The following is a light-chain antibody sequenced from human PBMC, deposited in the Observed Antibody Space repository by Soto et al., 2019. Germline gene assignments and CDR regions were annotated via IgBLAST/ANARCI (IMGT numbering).Light chain of an antibody. Sequence: QSVLTQPPSVSGAPGQRVTITCSGSDSNIGANLVVYWYRQLPGTAPKVLIYGTSNRPSGVPDRFSGFKSGTSASLVITGLQAEDEGDYYCQSYDASLSGGVFGGGTQLTVL. V-gene: IGLV1-40*01. CDR1: DSNIGANLV. J-gene: IGLJ3*02. CDR2: GTS. CDR3: QSYDASLSGGV.